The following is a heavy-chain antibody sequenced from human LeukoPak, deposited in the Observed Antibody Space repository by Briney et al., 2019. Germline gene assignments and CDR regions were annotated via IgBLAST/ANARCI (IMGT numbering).Heavy chain of an antibody. CDR3: ARGGDCTTATCGFDY. D-gene: IGHD2-8*01. CDR2: INPNSGGA. J-gene: IGHJ4*02. Sequence: ASVKVSCKASGYTFSGNYIHWVRQAPGQGLEWMGRINPNSGGANSAQKFQGRVTMTRDTSISTAYMELNRLKPDDSAIYYCARGGDCTTATCGFDYGGQGTLVTVSS. CDR1: GYTFSGNY. V-gene: IGHV1-2*06.